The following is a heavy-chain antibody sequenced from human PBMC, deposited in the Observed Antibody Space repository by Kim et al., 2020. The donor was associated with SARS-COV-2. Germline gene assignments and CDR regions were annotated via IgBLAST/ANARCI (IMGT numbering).Heavy chain of an antibody. CDR3: ARDHGIVVGGGMDV. J-gene: IGHJ6*02. Sequence: SETLSLTCTVSGGSISSYYWSWIRQPPGKGLEWIGYIYYSGSTNYNPSLKSRVTISVDTSKNQFSLKLSSVTAADTAVYYCARDHGIVVGGGMDVWGQGTTVTVSS. CDR1: GGSISSYY. D-gene: IGHD2-2*01. CDR2: IYYSGST. V-gene: IGHV4-59*01.